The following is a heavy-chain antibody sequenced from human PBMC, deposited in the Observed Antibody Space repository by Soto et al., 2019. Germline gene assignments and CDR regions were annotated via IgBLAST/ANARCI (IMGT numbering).Heavy chain of an antibody. CDR1: GFTFSTYA. Sequence: GGSLRLSCAASGFTFSTYAMSWVRQAPGKGLEWVSIISSNGDNTYYAGSAKGRFTISRDNSRNTLYLQMNSLRAEDTAIYYCAKDRFQTSGTFADYWGQGTLVTVSS. CDR3: AKDRFQTSGTFADY. V-gene: IGHV3-23*01. CDR2: ISSNGDNT. D-gene: IGHD3-10*01. J-gene: IGHJ4*02.